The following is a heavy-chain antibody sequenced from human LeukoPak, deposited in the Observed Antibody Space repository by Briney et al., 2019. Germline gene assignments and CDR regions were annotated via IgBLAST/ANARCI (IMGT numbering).Heavy chain of an antibody. V-gene: IGHV4-59*08. Sequence: SETLSLTCNISEGSISHDYWVWVRQPPGKGLEWIAYIDYSGYTDYNPSVKSQVTMSIDTSKGKFTLHLRSVSAADTAIYYCTTGAPNRYWFAPWGQGIQVTVSS. CDR1: EGSISHDY. D-gene: IGHD2-2*01. CDR2: IDYSGYT. J-gene: IGHJ5*02. CDR3: TTGAPNRYWFAP.